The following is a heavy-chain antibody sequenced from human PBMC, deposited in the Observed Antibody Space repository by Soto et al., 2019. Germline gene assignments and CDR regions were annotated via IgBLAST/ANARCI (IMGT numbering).Heavy chain of an antibody. J-gene: IGHJ6*02. CDR3: ARHSSDCTNGVCYFDNYYYYGIDV. D-gene: IGHD2-8*01. Sequence: ASVKVSCKASGYTFTSYGISWVRQAPGQGLEWMGWISAYNGNTNYAQKLQGRVTMTTDTSTSTAYMELRSLRSDDTAVYYCARHSSDCTNGVCYFDNYYYYGIDVWGQGTTVTVSS. CDR2: ISAYNGNT. V-gene: IGHV1-18*01. CDR1: GYTFTSYG.